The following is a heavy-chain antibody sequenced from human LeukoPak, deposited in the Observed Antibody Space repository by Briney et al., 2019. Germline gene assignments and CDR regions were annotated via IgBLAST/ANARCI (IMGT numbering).Heavy chain of an antibody. Sequence: SETLSLTCAVYGGSFSGYYWNWIRQPPGEGLEWIGEINHSGSTNYNPSLKSRVTISVDTSKNQFSLKLSSVTAADTAVYYCANTVTTAYYFDYWGQGTLVTVSS. CDR2: INHSGST. CDR3: ANTVTTAYYFDY. J-gene: IGHJ4*02. D-gene: IGHD4-17*01. CDR1: GGSFSGYY. V-gene: IGHV4-34*01.